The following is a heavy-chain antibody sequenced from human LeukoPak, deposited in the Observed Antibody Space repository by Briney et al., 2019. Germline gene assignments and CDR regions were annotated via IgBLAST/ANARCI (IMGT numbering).Heavy chain of an antibody. CDR3: ARIAPYCSSTGCYPRMNHWYFDL. V-gene: IGHV4-34*01. CDR2: INHSGST. D-gene: IGHD2-2*01. CDR1: GGSFSGYY. J-gene: IGHJ2*01. Sequence: PSETLSLTCAVYGGSFSGYYWSWIRQPPGKGLEWIGEINHSGSTNYNPSLKSRVTISVDTSKNQFSLKLSSVTAADTAVYYCARIAPYCSSTGCYPRMNHWYFDLWGRGTLVTVSS.